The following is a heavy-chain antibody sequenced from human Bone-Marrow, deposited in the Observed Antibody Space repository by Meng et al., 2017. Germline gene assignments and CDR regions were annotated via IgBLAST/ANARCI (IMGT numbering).Heavy chain of an antibody. D-gene: IGHD6-19*01. J-gene: IGHJ4*02. V-gene: IGHV5-51*01. CDR2: IYPGDSQT. CDR3: ARHVYPILAVAGTAYFDY. CDR1: GYTFPSYW. Sequence: GESLKISCKASGYTFPSYWIGWVRQMPGKGPEWMGIIYPGDSQTSYGPSFQGQVTISADKSTNTAYLKWSSLTTSDTAMYYCARHVYPILAVAGTAYFDYWGQGTLVTVSS.